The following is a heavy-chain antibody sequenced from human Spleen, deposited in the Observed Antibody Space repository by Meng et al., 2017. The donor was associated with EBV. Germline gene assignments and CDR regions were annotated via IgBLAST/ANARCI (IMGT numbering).Heavy chain of an antibody. CDR1: GYTFTSHA. J-gene: IGHJ4*02. CDR3: ARSTDSGYDLFDY. D-gene: IGHD5-12*01. Sequence: QAQLLKSWSDVKKPGASSKVCCKASGYTFTSHAMNWVRQALGQGLECMGWINTNTGNPTYAQGFTGRFVFSLDTSVSTTYLQISSLKADDTAVYYCARSTDSGYDLFDYWGQGTLVTVSS. V-gene: IGHV7-4-1*02. CDR2: INTNTGNP.